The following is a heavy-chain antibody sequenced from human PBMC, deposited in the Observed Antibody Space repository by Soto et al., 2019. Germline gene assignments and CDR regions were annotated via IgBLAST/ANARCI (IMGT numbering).Heavy chain of an antibody. Sequence: QVQLVQSGAEVKKPGASVKVSCKASGYPFARNDIHWVRQATGQGLEWMGWMNPNSGHTGYAQKFQGRVTMTRNTSVNTAYMELSSLRSEDTPVYYCARGYCSGGSCCSLVDVWGQGTTVTVSS. CDR3: ARGYCSGGSCCSLVDV. V-gene: IGHV1-8*01. J-gene: IGHJ6*02. D-gene: IGHD2-15*01. CDR2: MNPNSGHT. CDR1: GYPFARND.